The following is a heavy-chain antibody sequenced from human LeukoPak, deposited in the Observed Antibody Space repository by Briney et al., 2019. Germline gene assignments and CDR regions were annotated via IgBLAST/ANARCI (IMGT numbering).Heavy chain of an antibody. D-gene: IGHD3-22*01. J-gene: IGHJ3*02. V-gene: IGHV4-59*01. CDR2: IYYSGST. CDR1: GGSISNYY. Sequence: SETLSLTCTVSGGSISNYYWSWIRQPPGKGLEWIGYIYYSGSTNYNPSLKSRVTISVDTSKNHFSLKLSSVTAADTALYYCAGSTSAYYFYAFDIWGQRTLVTVSS. CDR3: AGSTSAYYFYAFDI.